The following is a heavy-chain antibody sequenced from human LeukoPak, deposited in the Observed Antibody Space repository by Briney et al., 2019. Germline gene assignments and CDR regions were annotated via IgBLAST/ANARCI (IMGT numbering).Heavy chain of an antibody. D-gene: IGHD6-13*01. CDR2: IYYTGST. J-gene: IGHJ6*02. CDR1: GGSISSYY. CDR3: ARDYGAAAGTYYYYGMDV. V-gene: IGHV4-59*01. Sequence: SETLSLTCTVSGGSISSYYWSWIRQPPGKGLEWIGSIYYTGSTNYNPSLKSRVTISVDTSKNQFSLKLSSVTAADTAVYYCARDYGAAAGTYYYYGMDVWGQGTTVTVSS.